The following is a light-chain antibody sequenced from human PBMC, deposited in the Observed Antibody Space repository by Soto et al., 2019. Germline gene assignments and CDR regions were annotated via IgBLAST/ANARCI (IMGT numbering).Light chain of an antibody. V-gene: IGKV3-20*01. CDR3: QEYGSSHRT. J-gene: IGKJ2*02. CDR2: GES. CDR1: QSVSSSF. Sequence: EIVLTQSPGTLSLSPWEGATLSCRASQSVSSSFLAGYQQKPGQAPRVLIYGESSRATAIPDRFSGSGYGRDFTLTISTLESGDFAVEYCQEYGSSHRTFGEGKKLE.